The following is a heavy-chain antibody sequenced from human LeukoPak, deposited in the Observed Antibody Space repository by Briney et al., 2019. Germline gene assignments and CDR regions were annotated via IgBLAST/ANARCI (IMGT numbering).Heavy chain of an antibody. V-gene: IGHV4-39*07. CDR3: ANGYSSSWIDY. Sequence: SETLSLTCTVSGGSISSSSYYWGWIRQPPGKGLEWIGSIYYSGSTYYNPSLKSRVTISVDTSKNQFSLKLSSVTAADTAVYYCANGYSSSWIDYWGQGTLVTVSS. CDR2: IYYSGST. CDR1: GGSISSSSYY. D-gene: IGHD6-13*01. J-gene: IGHJ4*02.